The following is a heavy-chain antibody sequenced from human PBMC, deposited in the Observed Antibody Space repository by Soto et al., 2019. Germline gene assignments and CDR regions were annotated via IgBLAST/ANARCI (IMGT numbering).Heavy chain of an antibody. CDR1: GFTFSNYA. CDR3: AKGGTYSGYAPFYYYYYMDV. CDR2: ISGSGGGT. J-gene: IGHJ6*03. Sequence: GGSLRLSCAASGFTFSNYAVTWVRQAPGKGLEWVSSISGSGGGTYNADSVKGRLTISRDNSKNTLYLQMNSLRADDTAVYYCAKGGTYSGYAPFYYYYYMDVWGKGTTVTVSS. D-gene: IGHD5-12*01. V-gene: IGHV3-23*01.